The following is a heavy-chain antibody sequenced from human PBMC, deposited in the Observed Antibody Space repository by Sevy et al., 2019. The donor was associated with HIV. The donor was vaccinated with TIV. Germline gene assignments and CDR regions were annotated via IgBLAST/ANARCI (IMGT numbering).Heavy chain of an antibody. CDR1: GGSFSGYY. V-gene: IGHV4-34*01. D-gene: IGHD1-26*01. CDR2: INHSGST. CDR3: ARGRSGSYSL. J-gene: IGHJ4*02. Sequence: SETLSLTCAVYGGSFSGYYWSWIRQPPGKGLEWIGEINHSGSTNYNPSLKSRVTISVDTSKNQFSLKLTSVTAADTTVYYCARGRSGSYSLWGQGTLVTVSS.